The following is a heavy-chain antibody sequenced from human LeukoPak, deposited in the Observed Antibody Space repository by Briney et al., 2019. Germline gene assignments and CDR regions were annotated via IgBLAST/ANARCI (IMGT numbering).Heavy chain of an antibody. J-gene: IGHJ3*01. D-gene: IGHD3-22*01. Sequence: PGGSLRLSCAASRFTFSSYWMSWVRQAPGKGLEWVANIKQDGSEKYYVDSVKGRFTISRDNAKNSLYLQLNSLRAEDTAVYYCAKEGGDYYDSSGYFWGQGTMVTVSS. CDR1: RFTFSSYW. CDR3: AKEGGDYYDSSGYF. CDR2: IKQDGSEK. V-gene: IGHV3-7*03.